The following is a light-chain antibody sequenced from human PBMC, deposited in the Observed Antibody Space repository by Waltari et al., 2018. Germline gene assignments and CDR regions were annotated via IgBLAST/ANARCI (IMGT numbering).Light chain of an antibody. Sequence: QSALTQPASVSGSPGQSITIPCTGTSSDIGGYNYVSWSQQPPRKAPRLMIYDVSYRPSGVSNRFSGSKSGNTASLTISGLQAEDEADYYCSSYTSSSTLVFGTGTKVTVL. CDR3: SSYTSSSTLV. CDR2: DVS. V-gene: IGLV2-14*03. J-gene: IGLJ1*01. CDR1: SSDIGGYNY.